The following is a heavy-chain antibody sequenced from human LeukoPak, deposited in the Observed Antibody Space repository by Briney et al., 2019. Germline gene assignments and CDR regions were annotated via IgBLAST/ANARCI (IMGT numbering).Heavy chain of an antibody. CDR3: ARAGDDFWSGYYFDY. V-gene: IGHV4-39*07. CDR1: GGSISSSSYY. CDR2: IYYSGST. Sequence: SETLSLTCTVSGGSISSSSYYWGWIRQPPGKGLEWIGSIYYSGSTYYNPSLKSRVTISVDTSKNQFSLKLSSVTAADTAVYYCARAGDDFWSGYYFDYWGQGTLVTVSS. D-gene: IGHD3-3*01. J-gene: IGHJ4*02.